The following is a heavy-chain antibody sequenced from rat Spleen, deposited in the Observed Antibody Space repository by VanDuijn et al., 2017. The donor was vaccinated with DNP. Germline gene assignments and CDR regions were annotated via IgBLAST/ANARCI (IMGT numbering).Heavy chain of an antibody. CDR2: IKQDSSVV. CDR1: GLNFSDYW. V-gene: IGHV4-2*01. Sequence: EVKLVESGGGLVQPGRSVKLSCAASGLNFSDYWMGWVRQAQGKGLEWMGEIKQDSSVVNHNPSLRDRFTISRDNAQNSLYLQMNSLGSADTATYYCVTRGTGGYNWFAYWGQGTLVTVSS. CDR3: VTRGTGGYNWFAY. J-gene: IGHJ3*01. D-gene: IGHD5-1*01.